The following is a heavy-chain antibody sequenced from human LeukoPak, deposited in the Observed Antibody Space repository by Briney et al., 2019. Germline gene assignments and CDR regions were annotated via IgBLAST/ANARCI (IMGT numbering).Heavy chain of an antibody. CDR3: ARRAVTGDLDY. CDR1: GYTFTSYF. J-gene: IGHJ4*02. Sequence: GASVKVSCKASGYTFTSYFMHWVRQAPGQGLEWMGIINPSGGSTSYAQKFQGRVTMTRDTSTSTVYMELRSLRSEDTAVYYCARRAVTGDLDYWGQGTLVTVSS. D-gene: IGHD6-19*01. CDR2: INPSGGST. V-gene: IGHV1-46*01.